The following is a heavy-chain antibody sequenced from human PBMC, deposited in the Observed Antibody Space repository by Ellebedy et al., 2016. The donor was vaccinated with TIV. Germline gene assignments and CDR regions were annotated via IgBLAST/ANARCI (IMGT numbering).Heavy chain of an antibody. CDR3: ARVGTELVTVEEYYYYMDV. CDR1: DGSIRPYY. V-gene: IGHV4-59*01. CDR2: AYHSGST. Sequence: GSLRLSCVVSDGSIRPYYWTWIRQSPGRGLEWIGYAYHSGSTDYNPSLESRVTISVDTSKNQLSLRLTSVTAAETAVYYCARVGTELVTVEEYYYYMDVWGKGTTVTVSS. J-gene: IGHJ6*03. D-gene: IGHD2/OR15-2a*01.